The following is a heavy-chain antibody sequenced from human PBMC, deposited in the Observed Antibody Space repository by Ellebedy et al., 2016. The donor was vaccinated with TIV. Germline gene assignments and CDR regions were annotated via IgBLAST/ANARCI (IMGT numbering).Heavy chain of an antibody. CDR3: ARAYYYGSGEPSGFDP. CDR2: IYYSGST. V-gene: IGHV4-31*03. Sequence: SETLSLXCTVSGGSISSGSYYWSWIRQHPGKGLEWIGYIYYSGSTYYNPSLKSRVSISVDTSKNQFSLKLRFVTAADTAIYYCARAYYYGSGEPSGFDPWGPGTLVTVSS. J-gene: IGHJ5*02. D-gene: IGHD3-10*01. CDR1: GGSISSGSYY.